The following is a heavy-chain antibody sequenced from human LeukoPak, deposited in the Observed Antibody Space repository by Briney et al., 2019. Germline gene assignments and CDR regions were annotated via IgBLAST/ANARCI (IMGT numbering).Heavy chain of an antibody. CDR3: ARGEVAAAGTDFDY. CDR2: INHSGST. V-gene: IGHV4-34*01. CDR1: GGSFSGYY. Sequence: PSETLSLTCAVYGGSFSGYYWSWIRQPPGKGLEWIGEINHSGSTNYNPSLKSRVTISVDTSKNQFSLKLSSVTAADTAVYYCARGEVAAAGTDFDYWGQGTLVTVSS. J-gene: IGHJ4*02. D-gene: IGHD6-25*01.